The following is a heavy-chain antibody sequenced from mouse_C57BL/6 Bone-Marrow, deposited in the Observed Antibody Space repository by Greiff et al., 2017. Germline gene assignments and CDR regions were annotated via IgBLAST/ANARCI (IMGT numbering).Heavy chain of an antibody. CDR1: GYAFSSSW. CDR3: ARENYYGSKGY. CDR2: IYPGDGDN. Sequence: VQLQQSGPELVKPGASVKISCKASGYAFSSSWMNWVKQRPGKGLEWIGRIYPGDGDNNYNGKFKGKATLTADKSSSTAYMQLSSLTSEDAAVYFCARENYYGSKGYWGQGTTLTVSS. D-gene: IGHD1-1*01. J-gene: IGHJ2*01. V-gene: IGHV1-82*01.